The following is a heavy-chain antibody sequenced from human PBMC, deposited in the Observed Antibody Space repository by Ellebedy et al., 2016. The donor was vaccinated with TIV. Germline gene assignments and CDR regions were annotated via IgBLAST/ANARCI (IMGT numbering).Heavy chain of an antibody. Sequence: SETLSLTFTVSGYSISSGNYWGWIRQPPGRGLEWIGSIYHTGSTYYNPSLKRRVTISVDTTKNHLALRLNSVTAADTALYYCATFRNLDGFDIWGHGTMVTVSS. V-gene: IGHV4-38-2*02. CDR2: IYHTGST. CDR1: GYSISSGNY. J-gene: IGHJ3*02. CDR3: ATFRNLDGFDI.